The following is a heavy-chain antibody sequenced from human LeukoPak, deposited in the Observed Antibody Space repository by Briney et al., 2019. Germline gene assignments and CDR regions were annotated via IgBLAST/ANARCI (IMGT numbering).Heavy chain of an antibody. CDR2: MYSAGFT. CDR3: ARYMHSSGYFYYFDY. V-gene: IGHV3-53*01. D-gene: IGHD3-22*01. CDR1: GFTVSSNY. Sequence: GGSLRLSCVVSGFTVSSNYMSWVRQAPGKGLEWVSVMYSAGFTYYADSVKGRFTISRDNAKNSLYLQMNSLRAEDTAVYYCARYMHSSGYFYYFDYWGQGTLVTVSS. J-gene: IGHJ4*02.